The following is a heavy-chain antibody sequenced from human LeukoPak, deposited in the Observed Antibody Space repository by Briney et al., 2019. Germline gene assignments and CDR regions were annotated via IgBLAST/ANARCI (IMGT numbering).Heavy chain of an antibody. J-gene: IGHJ4*02. CDR1: GYTFTSYY. Sequence: GASVTVSCEASGYTFTSYYMHWVRQAPGQGLEWMGIINPSGGSTSYAQKFQGRVTMTRDMSTSTVYMELSSLRSEDTAVYYCARESGSYYNYFDYWGQGTLVTVSS. CDR3: ARESGSYYNYFDY. D-gene: IGHD1-26*01. CDR2: INPSGGST. V-gene: IGHV1-46*01.